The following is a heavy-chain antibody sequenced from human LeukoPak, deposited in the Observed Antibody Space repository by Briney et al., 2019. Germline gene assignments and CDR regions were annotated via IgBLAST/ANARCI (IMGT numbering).Heavy chain of an antibody. Sequence: GGSLRLSCAASGFTFSSYAMHWVRQAPGKGLEWVAVISYDGSNKYYADSVKSRFTISRDNSKNTLYLQMNSLRAEDTAVYYCARDSMHPAYCGGDCYGSYYYGMDVWGQGTTVTVSS. CDR1: GFTFSSYA. D-gene: IGHD2-21*02. J-gene: IGHJ6*02. CDR3: ARDSMHPAYCGGDCYGSYYYGMDV. CDR2: ISYDGSNK. V-gene: IGHV3-30-3*01.